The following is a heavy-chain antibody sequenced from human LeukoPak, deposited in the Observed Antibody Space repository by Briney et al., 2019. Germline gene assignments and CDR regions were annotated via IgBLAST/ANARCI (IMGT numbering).Heavy chain of an antibody. D-gene: IGHD3-22*01. Sequence: GASVKVSCKAPGYTFTSYGISWVRQAPGQGLEWMGWISAYNGNTNYAQKLQGRVTMTTDTSTSTAYMELRSLRSDDTAVYYCAKGHYDGGGYFYFDYWGQGTPVTVSS. CDR2: ISAYNGNT. CDR3: AKGHYDGGGYFYFDY. J-gene: IGHJ4*02. CDR1: GYTFTSYG. V-gene: IGHV1-18*01.